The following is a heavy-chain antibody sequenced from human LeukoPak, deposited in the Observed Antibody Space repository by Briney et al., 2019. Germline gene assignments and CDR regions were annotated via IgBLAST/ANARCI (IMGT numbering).Heavy chain of an antibody. CDR1: GFTFSSYG. CDR2: ISGSGDST. V-gene: IGHV3-23*01. J-gene: IGHJ4*02. D-gene: IGHD6-19*01. Sequence: PGGSLRLSCAASGFTFSSYGMHWVRQAPGKGLEWVSGISGSGDSTYYADSVKGRFTISRDNSKNTLYLQMNSLRAEDTAVYYCAGRSGIAVAGAFDYWGQGTLVTVSS. CDR3: AGRSGIAVAGAFDY.